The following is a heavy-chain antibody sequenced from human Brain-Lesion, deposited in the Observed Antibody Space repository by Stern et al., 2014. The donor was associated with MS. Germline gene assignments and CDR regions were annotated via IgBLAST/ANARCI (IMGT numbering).Heavy chain of an antibody. J-gene: IGHJ6*02. CDR3: ARGRVVPGFQYYAKDV. Sequence: QLQLQESGPGLVKPSQTLSLSCTVSGGSISSGGYYWSWIRQPAGKGLEWIGRIFNSGSPSYNPSLKSRGTTSKDTSKNQFSRRLNPRPAADTAVYYCARGRVVPGFQYYAKDVWGQGTMVIVSS. CDR1: GGSISSGGYY. D-gene: IGHD2-2*01. V-gene: IGHV4-61*02. CDR2: IFNSGSP.